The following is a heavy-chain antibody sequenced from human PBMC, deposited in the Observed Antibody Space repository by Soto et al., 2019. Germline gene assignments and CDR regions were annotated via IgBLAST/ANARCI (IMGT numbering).Heavy chain of an antibody. CDR1: GYTLTELS. CDR2: LDPEDGET. J-gene: IGHJ6*02. D-gene: IGHD2-2*01. V-gene: IGHV1-24*01. Sequence: ASVKVSCKVSGYTLTELSMHWVRQAPGKGLEWMGGLDPEDGETIYAQKFQGRVTMTEDTSTDTAYMELSSLRSEDTAVYYCATGTVPVVPAAMQLKYYHYYGMDVWGQGTTVTVSS. CDR3: ATGTVPVVPAAMQLKYYHYYGMDV.